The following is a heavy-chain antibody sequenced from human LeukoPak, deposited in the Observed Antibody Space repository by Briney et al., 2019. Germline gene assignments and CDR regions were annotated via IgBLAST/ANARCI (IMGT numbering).Heavy chain of an antibody. V-gene: IGHV1-2*02. Sequence: ASVKVSCKASGYTFTGYYMHWVRQAPGRGLEWMGWINPNSGGTNYAQKFQGRVTMTRDTSISTAYMELSRLRSDDTAVYYCARVSIVVVPAAWFDPWGQGTLVTVSS. CDR2: INPNSGGT. CDR3: ARVSIVVVPAAWFDP. CDR1: GYTFTGYY. J-gene: IGHJ5*02. D-gene: IGHD2-2*01.